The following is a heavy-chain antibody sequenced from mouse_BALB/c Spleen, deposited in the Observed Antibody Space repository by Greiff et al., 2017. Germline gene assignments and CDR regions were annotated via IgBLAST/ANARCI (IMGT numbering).Heavy chain of an antibody. D-gene: IGHD2-3*01. CDR2: INPSTGYT. CDR3: ARWLLDYAMDY. J-gene: IGHJ4*01. V-gene: IGHV1-7*01. Sequence: QVQLQQSGADLAKPGASVKISCKASGYTFTSYWMHWVKQRPGQGLEWIGYINPSTGYTEYNQKFKDQVTFTTDKSSSTAYMQLSSLTSEDSAVYYCARWLLDYAMDYWGQGTTVTVSS. CDR1: GYTFTSYW.